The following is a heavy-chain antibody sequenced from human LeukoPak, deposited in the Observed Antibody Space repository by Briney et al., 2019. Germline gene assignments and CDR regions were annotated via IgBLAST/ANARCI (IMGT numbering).Heavy chain of an antibody. CDR1: GGSISSSSYY. D-gene: IGHD5-12*01. J-gene: IGHJ4*02. CDR3: ARDGLLFTKDGDDY. V-gene: IGHV4-39*07. Sequence: TSETLSLTCTVSGGSISSSSYYWGWIRQPPGKGLEWIGSIYYSGSTYYNPSLKSRVTISVDTSKNQFSLKLSSVTAADTAVYYCARDGLLFTKDGDDYWGQGTLVTVSS. CDR2: IYYSGST.